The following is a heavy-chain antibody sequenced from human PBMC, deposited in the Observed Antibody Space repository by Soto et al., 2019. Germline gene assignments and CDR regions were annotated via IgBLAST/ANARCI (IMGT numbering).Heavy chain of an antibody. J-gene: IGHJ3*02. CDR2: TYYRSKWYN. D-gene: IGHD6-19*01. Sequence: SQTLSLTCAISGDSVSSNSAAWNWIRQSPSRGLEWLGRTYYRSKWYNDYAVSVKSRITINPDTSKNQFSLQLNSVTPEDTAVYYCARQPTGYSSGWPQGAFDIWGQGTMVTVSS. V-gene: IGHV6-1*01. CDR3: ARQPTGYSSGWPQGAFDI. CDR1: GDSVSSNSAA.